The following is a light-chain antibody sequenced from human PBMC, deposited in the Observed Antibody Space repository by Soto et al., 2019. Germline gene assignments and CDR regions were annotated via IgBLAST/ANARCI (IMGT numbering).Light chain of an antibody. CDR2: KAS. J-gene: IGKJ3*01. CDR3: QQTSSAPFT. CDR1: QSISSW. V-gene: IGKV1-5*03. Sequence: DIQMTQSPSTLSASVGDRVTITCRASQSISSWLAWYQQKPGKAPKLLIYKASSLESGVPSRFSGSGSGTEFTLTISSLQPDDFATYYCQQTSSAPFTFGPGT.